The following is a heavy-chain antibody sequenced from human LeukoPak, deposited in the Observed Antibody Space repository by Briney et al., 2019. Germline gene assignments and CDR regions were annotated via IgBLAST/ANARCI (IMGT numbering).Heavy chain of an antibody. V-gene: IGHV7-4-1*02. CDR1: GYTFTTYA. CDR2: INTYTGNT. J-gene: IGHJ4*02. Sequence: VASVKVSCKASGYTFTTYAMNWVRQAPGQGLEWMGWINTYTGNTRYAQGFTGRFVFSLDTSVSTAYLQINSLKAEDTAVYYCVPSNNWADWGQGTLVTVSS. CDR3: VPSNNWAD. D-gene: IGHD1-1*01.